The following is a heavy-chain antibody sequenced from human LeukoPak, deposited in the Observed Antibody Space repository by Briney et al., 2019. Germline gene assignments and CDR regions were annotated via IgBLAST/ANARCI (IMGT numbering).Heavy chain of an antibody. CDR2: IHHSGST. CDR3: ARPTREYSSSSYYFDY. V-gene: IGHV4-39*01. J-gene: IGHJ4*02. CDR1: GGPISSSNYY. Sequence: PSETLSLTCTVSGGPISSSNYYWGWIRQPPGKGLEWIGKIHHSGSTYYNPSLKSRVTISVDTSKNQFSLKLSSVTAADTAVYYCARPTREYSSSSYYFDYWGQGIPVTVSS. D-gene: IGHD6-6*01.